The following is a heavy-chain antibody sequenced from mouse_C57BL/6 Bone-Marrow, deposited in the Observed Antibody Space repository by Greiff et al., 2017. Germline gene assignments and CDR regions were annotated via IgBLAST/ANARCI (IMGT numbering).Heavy chain of an antibody. CDR3: AKRGYDAGLRGAY. Sequence: VQLQQSGPGLVQPSQTLSITCTASGFSLTSYGVPWVRQSPGKGLEWLGVIWGGGSTDYNAAIMSRLCITKDNSTSQVFFKMNSRQADDTAIYYCAKRGYDAGLRGAYWGQGTLVTVSA. CDR1: GFSLTSYG. D-gene: IGHD2-12*01. J-gene: IGHJ3*01. V-gene: IGHV2-5*01. CDR2: IWGGGST.